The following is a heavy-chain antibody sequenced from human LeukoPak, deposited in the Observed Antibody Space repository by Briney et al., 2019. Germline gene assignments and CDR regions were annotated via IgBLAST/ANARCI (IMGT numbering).Heavy chain of an antibody. J-gene: IGHJ4*02. Sequence: ASVKVSCKASGFTFTSSAMQWVRQARGQRLEWIGWIVVGSGNTNYAQKFQERVTITRDMSTSTAYMELSSLRSEDTAVYYCAAQRYSSSWYRRHPSLDYWGQGTLVTVSS. CDR3: AAQRYSSSWYRRHPSLDY. CDR1: GFTFTSSA. CDR2: IVVGSGNT. V-gene: IGHV1-58*02. D-gene: IGHD6-13*01.